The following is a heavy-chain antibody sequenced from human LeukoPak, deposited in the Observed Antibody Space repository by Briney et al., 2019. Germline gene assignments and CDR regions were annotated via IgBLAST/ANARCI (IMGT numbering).Heavy chain of an antibody. CDR2: INPSGGST. CDR1: GYTFTSYY. D-gene: IGHD5-24*01. Sequence: ASVKVSCKASGYTFTSYYMHWVRQAPGQGLEWMGIINPSGGSTSYAQKFQGRVTMTRDTSTSTVYMELSSLRSEDTAVYYCVNGPRDGYDFDYWGQGTLVTVSS. J-gene: IGHJ4*02. V-gene: IGHV1-46*01. CDR3: VNGPRDGYDFDY.